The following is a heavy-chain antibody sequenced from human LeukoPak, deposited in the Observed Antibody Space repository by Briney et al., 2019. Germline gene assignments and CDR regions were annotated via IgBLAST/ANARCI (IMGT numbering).Heavy chain of an antibody. V-gene: IGHV1-2*02. J-gene: IGHJ4*02. Sequence: ASVKVSCQSSGCTFTDYYIHWVRQGPGQGLEWMGYIGPHSTFTSSPQEFQGRVTMTRDASMSTAYMELTRLTSDDTAVYYCVREGEGPLSKDFDYWGQGTLVTVSS. CDR2: IGPHSTFT. D-gene: IGHD2/OR15-2a*01. CDR1: GCTFTDYY. CDR3: VREGEGPLSKDFDY.